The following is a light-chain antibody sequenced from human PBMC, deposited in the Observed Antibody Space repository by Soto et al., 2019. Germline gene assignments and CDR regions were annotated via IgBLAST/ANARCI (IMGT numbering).Light chain of an antibody. V-gene: IGLV1-40*01. CDR3: QSYDSSLSGFAV. Sequence: QSVLTQPPSVSGAPGQRVTISCTGSSSNIGAGYDVHWYQQLPGTAPKLLIYGNSNRPSGVPDRFSGSKSGTSASLAITGLQAEDEADYCCQSYDSSLSGFAVFGGGTQLTLL. J-gene: IGLJ7*01. CDR1: SSNIGAGYD. CDR2: GNS.